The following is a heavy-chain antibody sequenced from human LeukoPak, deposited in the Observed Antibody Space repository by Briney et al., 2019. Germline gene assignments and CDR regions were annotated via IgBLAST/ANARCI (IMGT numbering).Heavy chain of an antibody. J-gene: IGHJ5*02. CDR2: ISSSGSTI. D-gene: IGHD5-18*01. Sequence: GGXXXXXCAAXGXXFXSYEMNWVRQAPGKGLEWVSYISSSGSTIYYADSVKGRFTISRDNAKNSLYLQMNSLRAEDTAVYYCARGLTAMVGNWFDPWGQGTLVTVSS. CDR3: ARGLTAMVGNWFDP. CDR1: GXXFXSYE. V-gene: IGHV3-48*03.